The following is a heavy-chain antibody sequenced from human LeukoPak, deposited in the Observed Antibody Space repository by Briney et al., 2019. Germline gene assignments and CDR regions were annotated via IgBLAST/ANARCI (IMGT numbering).Heavy chain of an antibody. V-gene: IGHV3-23*01. CDR3: AKDGGYYFDS. CDR1: GFTFSLYA. CDR2: ISNYGSGT. J-gene: IGHJ4*02. D-gene: IGHD3-10*01. Sequence: GGGLRLSCGASGFTFSLYAMTWVRQAPGEGVEWVSTISNYGSGTYYADSAKGRFTISRDNSKNTLYLQMNSLRAEDTAVYYCAKDGGYYFDSWGQGTLVTVSS.